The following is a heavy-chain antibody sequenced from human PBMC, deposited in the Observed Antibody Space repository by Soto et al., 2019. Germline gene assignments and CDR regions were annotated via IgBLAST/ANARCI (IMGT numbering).Heavy chain of an antibody. CDR3: AREDYGGNPPVSLGMDV. Sequence: SVKVSCKASGGTFSSYAISWVRQAPGQGFEWMGGIIPIFGTANYAQKFQGRVTITADESTSTAYMELSSLRSEDTAVYYCAREDYGGNPPVSLGMDVWGQGTTVTVSS. V-gene: IGHV1-69*13. CDR1: GGTFSSYA. J-gene: IGHJ6*02. D-gene: IGHD4-17*01. CDR2: IIPIFGTA.